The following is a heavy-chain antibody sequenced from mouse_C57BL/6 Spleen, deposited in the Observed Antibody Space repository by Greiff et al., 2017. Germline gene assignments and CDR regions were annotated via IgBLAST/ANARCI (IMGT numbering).Heavy chain of an antibody. CDR2: IDPENGDT. J-gene: IGHJ2*01. Sequence: VQLKQSGAELVRPGASVKLSCTASGFNIKDDYMHWVKQRPEQGLEWIGWIDPENGDTEYASKFQGKATITADTSSNTAYLQLSSLTSEDTAVYYCTTVVERYYFDYWGQGTTLTVSS. D-gene: IGHD1-1*01. CDR1: GFNIKDDY. CDR3: TTVVERYYFDY. V-gene: IGHV14-4*01.